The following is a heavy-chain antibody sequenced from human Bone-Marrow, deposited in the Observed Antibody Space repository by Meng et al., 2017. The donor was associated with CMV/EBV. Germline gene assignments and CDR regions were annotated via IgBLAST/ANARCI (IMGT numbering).Heavy chain of an antibody. CDR2: INCDGSST. D-gene: IGHD2-2*01. Sequence: GGSLRLSCAASGFTFSSYWMHWVRQAPGKGLVWVSRINCDGSSTSYADSVKGRFTISRDNAKNTLNLPMNRLRAEDTAVYYCARYDCSSTGCYEAAFDIWGQGTMVTVSS. CDR1: GFTFSSYW. CDR3: ARYDCSSTGCYEAAFDI. V-gene: IGHV3-74*01. J-gene: IGHJ3*02.